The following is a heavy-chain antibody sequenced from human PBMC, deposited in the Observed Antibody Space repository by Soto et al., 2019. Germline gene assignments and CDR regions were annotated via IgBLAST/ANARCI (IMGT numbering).Heavy chain of an antibody. CDR3: ARGSWDDVSGHYYMDV. CDR2: TYYRSKWYI. V-gene: IGHV6-1*01. D-gene: IGHD1-1*01. J-gene: IGHJ6*03. CDR1: GDSVSSNSAG. Sequence: QTLSLTCAISGDSVSSNSAGWNWIRQTPSRDLERKERTYYRSKWYINYAVSVESRITINPDTSKNQFSLQLSSVIPDDTAVYYCARGSWDDVSGHYYMDVWGKGTTVTVSS.